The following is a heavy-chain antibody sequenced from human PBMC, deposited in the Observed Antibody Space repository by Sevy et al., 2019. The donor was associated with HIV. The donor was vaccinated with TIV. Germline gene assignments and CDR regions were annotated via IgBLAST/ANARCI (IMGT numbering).Heavy chain of an antibody. V-gene: IGHV1-18*04. Sequence: ASVKVSCKTSGYTFNTFGINWVRQAPGQGLQWVGWISAYDGNTKFVQNLQGRVSTTTETSTSTVYMELKNLRSDDTAVYYCARDSIPLVQGIIITPYYYGMDVWGQGTTVTVSS. CDR3: ARDSIPLVQGIIITPYYYGMDV. CDR2: ISAYDGNT. J-gene: IGHJ6*02. CDR1: GYTFNTFG. D-gene: IGHD3-10*01.